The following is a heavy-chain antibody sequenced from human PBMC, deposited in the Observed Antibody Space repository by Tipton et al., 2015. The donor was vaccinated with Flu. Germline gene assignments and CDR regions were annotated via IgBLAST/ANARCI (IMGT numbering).Heavy chain of an antibody. D-gene: IGHD3-10*01. CDR2: ISSSGSTI. J-gene: IGHJ6*02. CDR3: AREVVGGDLDV. Sequence: SLRLSCAASGFTFSSYEMNWVRQAPGKGLEWVSYISSSGSTIYYADSVKGRFTISRDNAKNSLYLQMNSLRAEDTAVYYCAREVVGGDLDVWGQGTTVTVSS. V-gene: IGHV3-48*03. CDR1: GFTFSSYE.